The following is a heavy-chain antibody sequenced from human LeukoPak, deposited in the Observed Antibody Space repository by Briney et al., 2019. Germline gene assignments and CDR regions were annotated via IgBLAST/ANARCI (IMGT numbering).Heavy chain of an antibody. J-gene: IGHJ4*02. V-gene: IGHV3-21*01. CDR1: GFTFSSYS. CDR2: ISSSSSYI. Sequence: GGSLRLSCAASGFTFSSYSMNWVRQAPGKGLEWVSSISSSSSYIYYADSVKGRFTISRDNAKNSLYLQMNSLRAEDTAVYYCAREDVVVPAAYPGDYWGQGTLVTVSS. D-gene: IGHD2-2*01. CDR3: AREDVVVPAAYPGDY.